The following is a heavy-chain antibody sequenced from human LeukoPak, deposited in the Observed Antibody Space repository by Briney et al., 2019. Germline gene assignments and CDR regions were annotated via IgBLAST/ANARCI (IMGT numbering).Heavy chain of an antibody. CDR2: IYTSGST. J-gene: IGHJ5*02. CDR1: GGSISSYY. CDR3: ARGLTIFGSNQFNGNWFDP. Sequence: PSETLSLTCTVSGGSISSYYWSWIRQPAGKGLEWIGCIYTSGSTNYNPSLKSRVTMSVDTSKNQFSLKLSSVTAADTAVYYCARGLTIFGSNQFNGNWFDPWGQGTLVTVSS. V-gene: IGHV4-4*07. D-gene: IGHD3-3*01.